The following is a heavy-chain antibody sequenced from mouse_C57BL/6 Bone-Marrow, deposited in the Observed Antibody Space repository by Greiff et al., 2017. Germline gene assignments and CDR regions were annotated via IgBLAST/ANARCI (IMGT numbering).Heavy chain of an antibody. CDR3: ARNLITTVVPYWYFDV. J-gene: IGHJ1*03. CDR1: GFTFSSYA. V-gene: IGHV5-4*01. D-gene: IGHD1-1*01. CDR2: ISDGGSYT. Sequence: DVQLVESGGGLVKPGGSLKLSCAASGFTFSSYAMSWVRQTPEKRLEWVATISDGGSYTYYPDHVKGRFTISRDNAKNNLYLQMSHLKSEDTAMYYCARNLITTVVPYWYFDVWGTGTTVTVSS.